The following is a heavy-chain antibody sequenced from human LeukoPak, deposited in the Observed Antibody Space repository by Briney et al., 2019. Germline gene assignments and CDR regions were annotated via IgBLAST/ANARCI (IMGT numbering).Heavy chain of an antibody. CDR2: ISANGGSK. V-gene: IGHV3-23*01. Sequence: GGSLRLSCPASGFTFSSYAMGWVRQPRWRGLEWVSAISANGGSKNYADSVKGRFTISRENSKDTLYLQMHSLRAEDSAVYYCAKHQISSSWYAYWGQGLLVTVSS. J-gene: IGHJ4*02. D-gene: IGHD6-13*01. CDR3: AKHQISSSWYAY. CDR1: GFTFSSYA.